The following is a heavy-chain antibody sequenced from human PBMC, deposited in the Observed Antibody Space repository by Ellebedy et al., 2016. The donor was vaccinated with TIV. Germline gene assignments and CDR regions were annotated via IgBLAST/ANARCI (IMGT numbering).Heavy chain of an antibody. CDR2: IIAGGEVT. Sequence: PSETLSLTCAASGLTLRNYALSWLRQAPGTGLEWVSAIIAGGEVTYYADSVKGRFTISRDNSKNTLSLQMSSLRAEDTAVYYCACTYGASAWHYFDYWGQGTLVTVSS. V-gene: IGHV3-23*01. J-gene: IGHJ4*02. D-gene: IGHD6-19*01. CDR1: GLTLRNYA. CDR3: ACTYGASAWHYFDY.